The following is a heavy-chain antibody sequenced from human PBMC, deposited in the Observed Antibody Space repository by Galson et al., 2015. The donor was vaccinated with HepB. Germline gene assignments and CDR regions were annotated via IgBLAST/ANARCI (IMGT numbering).Heavy chain of an antibody. CDR1: GGSFSGYY. V-gene: IGHV4-34*01. CDR2: INHSGST. Sequence: SETLSLTCAVYGGSFSGYYWSWIRQPPGKGLEWIGEINHSGSTNYNPSLKSRVTISVDTSKNQFSLKLSSVTAADTAVYYCARMGRCLGWFGELRRCYFDYWGQGTLVTVSS. D-gene: IGHD3-10*01. CDR3: ARMGRCLGWFGELRRCYFDY. J-gene: IGHJ4*02.